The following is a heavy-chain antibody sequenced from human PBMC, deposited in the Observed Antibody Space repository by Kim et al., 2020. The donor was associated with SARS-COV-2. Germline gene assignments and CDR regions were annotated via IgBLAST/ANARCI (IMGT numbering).Heavy chain of an antibody. CDR3: AKDTSSGGMVRGVRRNPGPFDY. CDR2: ISGDGGST. V-gene: IGHV3-43*02. J-gene: IGHJ4*02. CDR1: GFTFDDYA. D-gene: IGHD3-10*01. Sequence: GGSLRLSCAASGFTFDDYAMHWVRQAPGKGLEWVSLISGDGGSTYYADSVKGRFTISRDNSKNSLYLQMNSLRTEDTALYYCAKDTSSGGMVRGVRRNPGPFDYWGQGTLVTVSS.